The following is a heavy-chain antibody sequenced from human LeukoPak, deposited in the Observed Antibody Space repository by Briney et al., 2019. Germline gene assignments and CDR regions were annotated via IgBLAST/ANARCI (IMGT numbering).Heavy chain of an antibody. D-gene: IGHD2-2*01. J-gene: IGHJ5*02. Sequence: SETQSLTCAVYGGSFSGYYWSGIRQPPGKGLEWIGEINHSGSTNYNPSLKSRVTISVDTSKNQFSLKPSSVTAADTAVYYCARGGGYCSSTSCHNRFDPWGQGTLVTVSS. CDR3: ARGGGYCSSTSCHNRFDP. CDR2: INHSGST. V-gene: IGHV4-34*01. CDR1: GGSFSGYY.